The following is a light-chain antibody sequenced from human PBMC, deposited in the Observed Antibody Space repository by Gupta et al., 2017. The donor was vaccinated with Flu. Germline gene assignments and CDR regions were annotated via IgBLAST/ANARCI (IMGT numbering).Light chain of an antibody. CDR1: SSDVGGYDF. V-gene: IGLV2-11*01. CDR2: DVN. J-gene: IGLJ2*01. CDR3: CSHAGSDGRI. Sequence: QSALTQPRSVSGSPGQSVTISCTGTSSDVGGYDFVSWYQQHPGKVPTLMIYDVNKRPSGVPDRFSGSKSGNTASLTISGLQAEDEADYYCCSHAGSDGRIFGGGTKLTVL.